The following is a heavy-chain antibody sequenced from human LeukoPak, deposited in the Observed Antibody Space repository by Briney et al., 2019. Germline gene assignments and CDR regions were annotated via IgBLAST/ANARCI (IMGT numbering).Heavy chain of an antibody. Sequence: PGGSLRLSCAASGFTISSYGMHWVRQAPGKGLEWVAFIRYDGSNKYYADSVKGRFTISRDNSKNTLYLQMNSLRAEDTAVYYCAKEGGDCSSTSCPDYWGQGTLVTVSS. CDR2: IRYDGSNK. J-gene: IGHJ4*02. D-gene: IGHD2-2*01. CDR3: AKEGGDCSSTSCPDY. CDR1: GFTISSYG. V-gene: IGHV3-30*02.